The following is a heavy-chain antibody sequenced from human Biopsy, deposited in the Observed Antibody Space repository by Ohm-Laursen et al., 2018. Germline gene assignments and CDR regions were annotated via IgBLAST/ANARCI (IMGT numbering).Heavy chain of an antibody. Sequence: VASVNVSCKASGSTFNVYFIHWVRQSPGQGLEWMGWVNPNSGATNSAENFRDRVTLTRDTSINAVYIELRRLKSDDAAVYYCARDRMTDVFGGPTRTDVFDSWGQGTPVTVSS. D-gene: IGHD3-10*01. CDR3: ARDRMTDVFGGPTRTDVFDS. V-gene: IGHV1-2*02. CDR2: VNPNSGAT. J-gene: IGHJ4*02. CDR1: GSTFNVYF.